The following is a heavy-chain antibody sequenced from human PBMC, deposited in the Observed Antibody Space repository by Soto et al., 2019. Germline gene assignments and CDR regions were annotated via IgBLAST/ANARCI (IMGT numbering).Heavy chain of an antibody. CDR2: IIGISSTI. V-gene: IGHV3-48*01. D-gene: IGHD6-13*01. Sequence: PGGSLRLSCSASGFTFSTSPMHWVRQAPGKGLEWVSAIIGISSTIYYAVSVKGRFTISRDNAMNSLYLQMNSLRVEDTAIYYCARVAMAAGGPGSWGQGALVTVSS. CDR3: ARVAMAAGGPGS. CDR1: GFTFSTSP. J-gene: IGHJ5*02.